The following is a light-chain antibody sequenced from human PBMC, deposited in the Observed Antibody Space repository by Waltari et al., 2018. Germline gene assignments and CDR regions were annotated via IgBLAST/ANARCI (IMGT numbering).Light chain of an antibody. CDR1: PSVSSN. CDR2: GAS. CDR3: QQYNNWSYT. V-gene: IGKV3-15*01. J-gene: IGKJ2*01. Sequence: EIVMTQSPATLSVSPGERATPSCRASPSVSSNLAWYQQKPGQAPRLLIYGASTRATGIPARFSGSGSGTEFTLTISSLQSEDFAVYYCQQYNNWSYTFGQGTKLEIK.